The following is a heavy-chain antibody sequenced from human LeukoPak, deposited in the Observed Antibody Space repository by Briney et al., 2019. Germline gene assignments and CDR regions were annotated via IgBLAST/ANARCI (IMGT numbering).Heavy chain of an antibody. D-gene: IGHD4-23*01. CDR2: ISSSGSTI. CDR3: ARDRVHRWDD. CDR1: GFTFSSYE. V-gene: IGHV3-48*03. Sequence: GGSLRLSCAASGFTFSSYEMNWVRQAPGKWLEWVSYISSSGSTIYYADSVKGRFTISRDNAKNSLYLQMNSLRAEDTAVYYCARDRVHRWDDWGQGALVTVSS. J-gene: IGHJ4*02.